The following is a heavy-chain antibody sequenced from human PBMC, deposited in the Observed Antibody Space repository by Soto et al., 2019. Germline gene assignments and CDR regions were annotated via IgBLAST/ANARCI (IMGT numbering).Heavy chain of an antibody. D-gene: IGHD6-6*01. Sequence: PSETQSLTCTVSGGSISSGGYFWSWIRQHPGKGLEWIGFIYYSGSTYYNPSLKSRVTISVDTSKNQFSLKLSSVTAADTAVYYCAREGAAPYYYYGMDVWGQGTTVTVSS. V-gene: IGHV4-31*03. CDR1: GGSISSGGYF. CDR2: IYYSGST. CDR3: AREGAAPYYYYGMDV. J-gene: IGHJ6*02.